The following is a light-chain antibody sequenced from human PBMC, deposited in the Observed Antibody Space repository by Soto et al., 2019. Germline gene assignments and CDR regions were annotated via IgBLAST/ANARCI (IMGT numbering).Light chain of an antibody. J-gene: IGKJ1*01. CDR2: GAS. CDR3: QQYGSWT. V-gene: IGKV3-20*01. CDR1: QSVSSSY. Sequence: EIVLTQSPGTLSLSPGERATLSCRASQSVSSSYLAWYQQKPGQAPRLLIYGASSRATGIPDRFSGSGSATDFTLTISRLEPEDFAVYYCQQYGSWTFGQGTKVEIK.